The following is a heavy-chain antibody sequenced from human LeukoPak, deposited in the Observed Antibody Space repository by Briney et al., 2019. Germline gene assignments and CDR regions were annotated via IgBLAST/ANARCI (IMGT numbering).Heavy chain of an antibody. V-gene: IGHV1-46*01. CDR1: GYTFTTYY. J-gene: IGHJ4*02. Sequence: VASVKVSWKVSGYTFTTYYIHWVRQAPGQGLEWLGFINPSGGSTSYAQRFQGRVTMTRDMSTSTVYMELSSLRSEDTAVYYCARNVGSGLDYWGQGTLVTVSS. CDR3: ARNVGSGLDY. D-gene: IGHD2-15*01. CDR2: INPSGGST.